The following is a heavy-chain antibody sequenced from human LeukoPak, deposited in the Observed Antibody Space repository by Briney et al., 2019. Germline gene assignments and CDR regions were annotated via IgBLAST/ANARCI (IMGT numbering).Heavy chain of an antibody. V-gene: IGHV4-34*01. J-gene: IGHJ4*02. D-gene: IGHD3-10*01. CDR1: GGSFSGYY. CDR3: ARTGTAYYYGSGSLGIDY. CDR2: INHSGST. Sequence: PSETLSLTCAVYGGSFSGYYWSWIRQPPGKGLEWIGEINHSGSTNYNPSLKSRVTISVDTSKNQFSLKLSSVTAADTAVYYCARTGTAYYYGSGSLGIDYWGQGTLVTVSS.